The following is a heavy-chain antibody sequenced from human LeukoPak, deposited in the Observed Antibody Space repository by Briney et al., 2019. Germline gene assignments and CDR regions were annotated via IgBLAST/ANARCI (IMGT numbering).Heavy chain of an antibody. V-gene: IGHV1-69*13. D-gene: IGHD2-2*01. CDR2: IIPIFGTA. Sequence: GASVKVSCKASRGTFSSYAISWVRQAPGQGLEWMGGIIPIFGTANYAQKFQGRVTITADESTSTAYMELSSLRSDDTAVYYCARASAVDRGPKDFDYWGQGTLVTVSS. CDR1: RGTFSSYA. CDR3: ARASAVDRGPKDFDY. J-gene: IGHJ4*02.